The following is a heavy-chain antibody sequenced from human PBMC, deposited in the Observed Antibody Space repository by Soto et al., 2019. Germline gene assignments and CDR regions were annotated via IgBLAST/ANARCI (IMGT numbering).Heavy chain of an antibody. CDR2: ISYDGSNK. CDR1: GFTFSSYG. CDR3: AKDRYTWFGFFDY. Sequence: HPGGSLRLSCAASGFTFSSYGMHWVRQAPGKGLEWVAVISYDGSNKYYADSVKGRFTISRDNSKNTLYLQMNSLRAEDTAVYYCAKDRYTWFGFFDYWGQGTLVTVSS. J-gene: IGHJ4*02. V-gene: IGHV3-30*18. D-gene: IGHD3-10*01.